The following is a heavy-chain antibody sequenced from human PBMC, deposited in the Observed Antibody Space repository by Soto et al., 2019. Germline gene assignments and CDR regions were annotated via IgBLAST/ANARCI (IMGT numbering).Heavy chain of an antibody. J-gene: IGHJ4*02. CDR3: ARRVTTRLDY. V-gene: IGHV3-48*02. D-gene: IGHD4-17*01. CDR1: GFTFSAYS. CDR2: ISSSSSSI. Sequence: EVQLVESGGGLVQPGGSLRLSCAASGFTFSAYSMNWVRQAPGKGLEWVSYISSSSSSIDYADSVKGRFTISRDYAKNSLYLQMSSLRDEDTGVYYCARRVTTRLDYWGLGTLVTVSS.